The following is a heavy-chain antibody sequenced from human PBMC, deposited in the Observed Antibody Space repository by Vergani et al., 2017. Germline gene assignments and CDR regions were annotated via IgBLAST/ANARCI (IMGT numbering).Heavy chain of an antibody. J-gene: IGHJ5*02. D-gene: IGHD3-22*01. CDR2: IYYSGST. V-gene: IGHV4-30-4*01. Sequence: QVQLQESGPGLVKPSQTLSLTCTVSGGSISSGDYYWSWIRQPPGKGLEWIGYIYYSGSTYYNPSLKSRVTISVDTSKNQFSLKLTSVTAADTAVYYCALGKNYYDSSGYGRGNWFDPWGQGTLVTVSS. CDR1: GGSISSGDYY. CDR3: ALGKNYYDSSGYGRGNWFDP.